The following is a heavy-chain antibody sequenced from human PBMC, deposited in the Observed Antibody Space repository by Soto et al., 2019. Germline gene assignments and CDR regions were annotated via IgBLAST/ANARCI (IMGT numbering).Heavy chain of an antibody. V-gene: IGHV3-43*01. CDR1: GFTFDDYT. CDR3: AKDQGGYSYGYHYYYYGMDV. Sequence: GGSLRLSCAASGFTFDDYTMHWVRQAPGKGLEWVSLISWDGGSTYYADSVKGRFTISRDNSKNSLYLQMNSLRTEDTALYYCAKDQGGYSYGYHYYYYGMDVWAQGTTVTVSS. D-gene: IGHD5-18*01. CDR2: ISWDGGST. J-gene: IGHJ6*02.